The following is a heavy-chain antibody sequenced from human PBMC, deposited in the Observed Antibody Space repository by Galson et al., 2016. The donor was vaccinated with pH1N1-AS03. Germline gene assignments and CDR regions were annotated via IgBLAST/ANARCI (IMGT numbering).Heavy chain of an antibody. D-gene: IGHD3-10*01. V-gene: IGHV1-46*01. CDR3: ATYGSGSRGGFYY. CDR1: GYTFSRYY. Sequence: SVKVSCKASGYTFSRYYMHWMRQAPGQGPEWMGVIDPSIGSTTYAQKFQGTVTMTRDTATTTASMELSSLRSDDTDVYYCATYGSGSRGGFYYWGQGALITVSS. J-gene: IGHJ4*02. CDR2: IDPSIGST.